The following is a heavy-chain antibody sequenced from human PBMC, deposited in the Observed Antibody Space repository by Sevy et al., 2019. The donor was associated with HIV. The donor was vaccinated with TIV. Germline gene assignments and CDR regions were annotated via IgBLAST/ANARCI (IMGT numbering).Heavy chain of an antibody. J-gene: IGHJ3*02. Sequence: GGSLRLSCAASGFTFSSHYMSWVRQAPGKGLEWVANIKQDGSHKFYVESVKSRFTSSSDNAKNSPYLQLSSLRAEDTAMYFCAREALYYYDSERHYDDAFDMWGPGTMVTVSS. CDR2: IKQDGSHK. CDR3: AREALYYYDSERHYDDAFDM. D-gene: IGHD3-22*01. CDR1: GFTFSSHY. V-gene: IGHV3-7*01.